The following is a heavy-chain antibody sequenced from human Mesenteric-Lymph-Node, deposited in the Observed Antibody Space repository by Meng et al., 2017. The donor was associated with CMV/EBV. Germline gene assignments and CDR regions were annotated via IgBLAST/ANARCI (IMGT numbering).Heavy chain of an antibody. Sequence: SVKVSCKASGGTFSSYAISWVRQAPGQGLEWMGGIIPIFGTANYAQKFQGRVTITTDESTSTAYMELSSLRSEDTAVYYCARDQGCSSTSCYSVWYYYYYYGMDVWGQGTTVTVSS. V-gene: IGHV1-69*05. CDR2: IIPIFGTA. CDR1: GGTFSSYA. J-gene: IGHJ6*02. D-gene: IGHD2-2*01. CDR3: ARDQGCSSTSCYSVWYYYYYYGMDV.